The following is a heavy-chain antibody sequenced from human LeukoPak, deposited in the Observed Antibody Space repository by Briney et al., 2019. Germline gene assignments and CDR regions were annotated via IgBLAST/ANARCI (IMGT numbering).Heavy chain of an antibody. CDR2: MSYIGAS. D-gene: IGHD2-2*01. CDR3: ARHCRAVLVVPVARGDYFDY. V-gene: IGHV4-39*01. J-gene: IGHJ4*02. Sequence: SETLSLTCTVSGGSISSSSYHWGWIRESPGEGLRWITSMSYIGASYYNPSLQSRVTISVDTSKNQFSLKLYSVTAADTAVYYCARHCRAVLVVPVARGDYFDYLGQGTLVTVSS. CDR1: GGSISSSSYH.